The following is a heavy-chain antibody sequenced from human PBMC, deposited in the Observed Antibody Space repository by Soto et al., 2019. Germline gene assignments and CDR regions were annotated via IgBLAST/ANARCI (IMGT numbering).Heavy chain of an antibody. CDR2: IFYSGST. V-gene: IGHV4-39*01. CDR1: SGSISSTIYS. CDR3: ARQCRGVTCLWFVP. D-gene: IGHD2-15*01. Sequence: QLQLQESGPGLVKPSETLSLTCTVSSGSISSTIYSWDWIRQPPGKGLEWIGSIFYSGSTYYNPSLTRRVTLSVDPSKNQFSLALTPVTAADTAVYYCARQCRGVTCLWFVPWGQGTLVTVSS. J-gene: IGHJ5*02.